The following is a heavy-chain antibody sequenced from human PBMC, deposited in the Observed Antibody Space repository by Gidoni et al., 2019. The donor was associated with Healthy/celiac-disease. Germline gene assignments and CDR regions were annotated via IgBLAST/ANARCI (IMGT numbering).Heavy chain of an antibody. D-gene: IGHD2-15*01. CDR1: GFTFSSYW. CDR3: ARDCEGGGSCYPDY. CDR2: IKQDGSEK. J-gene: IGHJ4*02. V-gene: IGHV3-7*04. Sequence: EVQLVESGGGLVQPGGSLRLSCADSGFTFSSYWMSWVRQAPGKGLEWVANIKQDGSEKYYVDSVKGRFTISRDNAKNSLYLQMNSLRAEDTAVYYCARDCEGGGSCYPDYWGQGTLVTVSS.